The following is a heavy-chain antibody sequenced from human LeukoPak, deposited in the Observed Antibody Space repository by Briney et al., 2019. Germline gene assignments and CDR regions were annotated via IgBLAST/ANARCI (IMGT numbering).Heavy chain of an antibody. V-gene: IGHV3-23*01. CDR2: ISGSGGST. Sequence: GGSLRLSCAASGFTSSSYAMSWVRQAPGKGLEWVSAISGSGGSTYYADSVKGRFTISRDNSNNTLYLQMNSLRAEDTAVYYCAKDGVITMVRGANFDYWGQGTLVSVSS. CDR3: AKDGVITMVRGANFDY. D-gene: IGHD3-10*01. CDR1: GFTSSSYA. J-gene: IGHJ4*02.